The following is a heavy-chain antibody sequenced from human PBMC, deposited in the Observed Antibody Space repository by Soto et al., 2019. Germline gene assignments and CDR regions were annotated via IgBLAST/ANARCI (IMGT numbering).Heavy chain of an antibody. Sequence: QVQLVESGGGLVKPGGSLRLSCATSGFIFSDYYMHWIRQAPGKGLGWNSYISGNGRIIQYADSAKGRFTISRDNAQNSLYLQMNSLRAEDTALYFCARDFDADSRTDFDYWGQGTLVTVSS. CDR3: ARDFDADSRTDFDY. CDR1: GFIFSDYY. D-gene: IGHD4-17*01. V-gene: IGHV3-11*01. J-gene: IGHJ4*02. CDR2: ISGNGRII.